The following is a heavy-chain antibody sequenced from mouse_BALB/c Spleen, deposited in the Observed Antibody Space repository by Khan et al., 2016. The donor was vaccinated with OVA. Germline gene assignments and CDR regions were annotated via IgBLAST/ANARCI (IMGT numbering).Heavy chain of an antibody. V-gene: IGHV1-77*01. CDR2: IYPGSGNT. J-gene: IGHJ3*01. Sequence: QVRLQQSGAELARPGASVKLSCKASGYTFTDFYINWVKQRTGQDLEWIGDIYPGSGNTYYNEKFKAKATLTTDKSSSTAYMQLSSLTSEDSAVYFCARSGTGSFAYWGQGTLVTVSA. CDR1: GYTFTDFY. CDR3: ARSGTGSFAY. D-gene: IGHD4-1*01.